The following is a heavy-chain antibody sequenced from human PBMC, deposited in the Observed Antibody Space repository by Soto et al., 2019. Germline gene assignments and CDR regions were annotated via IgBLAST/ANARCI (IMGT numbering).Heavy chain of an antibody. Sequence: QVQLVQSGAEVKKPGASVKVSCKASGYTFTSYGISWVRQAPGQWLGWMGWISAYNGNKNYAQKTQSRVTMTPATPTSTAYTEVMSLRSGDTAGYHCVSDLSIGLFAYWGKGTLATASS. V-gene: IGHV1-18*01. D-gene: IGHD2-21*01. J-gene: IGHJ4*02. CDR2: ISAYNGNK. CDR3: VSDLSIGLFAY. CDR1: GYTFTSYG.